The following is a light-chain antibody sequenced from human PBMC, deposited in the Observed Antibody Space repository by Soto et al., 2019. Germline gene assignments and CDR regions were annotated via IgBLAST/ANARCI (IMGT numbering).Light chain of an antibody. J-gene: IGKJ1*01. CDR3: QQYYTYPT. Sequence: DIQMTQSPSTLSGSVGDRVTITCRASQTISSWLAWYQQKPGKAPKLLIYKASTLESGVPSRFSGSGSGTEFTLTISSLQPDDFASYYCQQYYTYPTFGQGTKVDI. V-gene: IGKV1-5*03. CDR1: QTISSW. CDR2: KAS.